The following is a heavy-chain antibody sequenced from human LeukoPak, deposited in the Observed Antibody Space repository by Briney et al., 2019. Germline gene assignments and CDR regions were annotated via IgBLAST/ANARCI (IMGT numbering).Heavy chain of an antibody. CDR3: ARHSLAGAVTTHLGY. D-gene: IGHD4-11*01. CDR1: GYIFTDYW. Sequence: GESLKISCETSGYIFTDYWVAWVRQMPGKGPEWMGAIYPGDSETRYNPSFQDQVTISADKSISIAYLQWSSLKASDTATYYCARHSLAGAVTTHLGYWGQGTLVTVPS. CDR2: IYPGDSET. J-gene: IGHJ4*02. V-gene: IGHV5-51*01.